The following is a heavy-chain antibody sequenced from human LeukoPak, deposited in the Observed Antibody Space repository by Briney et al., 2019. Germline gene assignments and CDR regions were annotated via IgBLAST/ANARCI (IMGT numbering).Heavy chain of an antibody. CDR3: ARGGEAAMVLTFDN. CDR1: GGSISSSRSY. V-gene: IGHV4-39*07. J-gene: IGHJ4*02. Sequence: KPSETLSLTCSVSGGSISSSRSYWGWIRQTPGKGPEWVGSIYYNGDTYYNPSFKSRVSMSVDTAKNQISLILTPVTAADTAVYYCARGGEAAMVLTFDNWGQGTLVTVSS. D-gene: IGHD4/OR15-4a*01. CDR2: IYYNGDT.